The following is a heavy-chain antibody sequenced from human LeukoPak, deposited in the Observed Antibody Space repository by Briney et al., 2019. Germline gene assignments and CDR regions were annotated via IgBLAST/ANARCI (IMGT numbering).Heavy chain of an antibody. CDR3: ASTRLPLYSSGWYEYFDY. V-gene: IGHV4-34*01. CDR1: GGSFSGYY. D-gene: IGHD6-19*01. J-gene: IGHJ4*02. Sequence: SETLSLTCAVYGGSFSGYYWSWIRQPPGKGLEWIGEINHSGSTNYNPSLKSRVTISVDTSKNQFSLKLSSVTAADTAVYYCASTRLPLYSSGWYEYFDYWGQGTLVTVSS. CDR2: INHSGST.